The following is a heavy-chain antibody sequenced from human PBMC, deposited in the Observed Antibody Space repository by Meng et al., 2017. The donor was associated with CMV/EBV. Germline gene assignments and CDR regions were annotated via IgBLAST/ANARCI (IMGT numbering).Heavy chain of an antibody. Sequence: ASVKVSCKASGYTFTSYGISWVRPAPGQGLEWMGWISAYNGNTNYAQKLQGSVTMTTDTSTSTAYMELRSLRSDDTAVYYCARDHEHGGATNFDYWGQGTLVTVSS. CDR1: GYTFTSYG. V-gene: IGHV1-18*01. J-gene: IGHJ4*02. CDR2: ISAYNGNT. D-gene: IGHD1-26*01. CDR3: ARDHEHGGATNFDY.